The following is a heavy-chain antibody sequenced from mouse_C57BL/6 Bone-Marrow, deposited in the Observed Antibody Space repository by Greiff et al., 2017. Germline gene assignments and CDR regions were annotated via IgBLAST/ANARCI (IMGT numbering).Heavy chain of an antibody. CDR1: GYTFTSYW. CDR2: IDPSDSYT. D-gene: IGHD2-12*01. V-gene: IGHV1-59*01. Sequence: QVQLKQPGAELVRPGTSVKLSCKASGYTFTSYWMHWVKQRPGQGLEWIGVIDPSDSYTNYNQKFKGKATLTVDTSSSTAYMQLSSLTSEDSAVYYCARYSPWFADWGQGTLVTVSA. CDR3: ARYSPWFAD. J-gene: IGHJ3*01.